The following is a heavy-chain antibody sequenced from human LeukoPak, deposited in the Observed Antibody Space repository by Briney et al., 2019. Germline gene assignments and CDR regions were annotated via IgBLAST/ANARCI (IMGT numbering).Heavy chain of an antibody. CDR1: GGSISSGGYY. D-gene: IGHD6-6*01. CDR2: IYTSGST. V-gene: IGHV4-61*02. Sequence: PSETLSLTCTVSGGSISSGGYYWSWIRQPAGKGLEWIGRIYTSGSTNYNPSLKSRVTMSVDTSKNQFPLKLSSVTAADTAVYYCARDWGSIAAPRWFDPWGQGTLVTVSS. J-gene: IGHJ5*02. CDR3: ARDWGSIAAPRWFDP.